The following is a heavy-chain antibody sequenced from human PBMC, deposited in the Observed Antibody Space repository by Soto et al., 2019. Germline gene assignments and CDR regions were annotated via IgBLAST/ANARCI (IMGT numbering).Heavy chain of an antibody. V-gene: IGHV4-39*01. CDR1: GGSISSSSYY. CDR2: TYSSGST. D-gene: IGHD2-2*01. Sequence: QLQLQESGLGLVKPSETLSLTCTVSGGSISSSSYYWGWIRQPPGKGLEWIGSTYSSGSTYYNPSLKSRVTISVDTSKNQFSLKLSSVTAADTAVYYCAVYCSTTSCLRRAFDIWGQGTKVTVSS. J-gene: IGHJ3*02. CDR3: AVYCSTTSCLRRAFDI.